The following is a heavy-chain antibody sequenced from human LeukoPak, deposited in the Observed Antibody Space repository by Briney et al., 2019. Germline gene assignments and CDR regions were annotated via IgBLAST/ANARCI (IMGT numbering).Heavy chain of an antibody. V-gene: IGHV1-18*01. Sequence: ASVKVSCKAPGYTFTSYGISWVRQAPGQGLEWMGWISAYNGNTNYAQKLQGRVTMTTDTSTSTAYMELRSLRSDDTAVYYCARDLSKAYFDYWGQETLVTVSS. CDR3: ARDLSKAYFDY. CDR2: ISAYNGNT. CDR1: GYTFTSYG. J-gene: IGHJ4*02. D-gene: IGHD3-3*02.